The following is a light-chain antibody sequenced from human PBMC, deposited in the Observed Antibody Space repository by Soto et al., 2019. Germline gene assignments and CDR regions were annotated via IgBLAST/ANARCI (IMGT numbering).Light chain of an antibody. V-gene: IGKV3-15*01. Sequence: EIVMTQSPATLSVSPGERVTLSCRASQSVSGNLAWYQQKPGQAPRLLIYGASTRAPGIPARFSGSGSGTEFTLTISSLQSEDFAVYYCQQYNNWLFTFGGGTRVEIK. J-gene: IGKJ4*01. CDR3: QQYNNWLFT. CDR2: GAS. CDR1: QSVSGN.